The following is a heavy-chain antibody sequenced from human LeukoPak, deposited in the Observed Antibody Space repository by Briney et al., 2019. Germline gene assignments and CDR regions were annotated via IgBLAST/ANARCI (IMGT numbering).Heavy chain of an antibody. V-gene: IGHV4-59*01. CDR2: IYYSGST. Sequence: SETLSLTCTVSGGSISSYYWSWIRQPPGKGLEWIGYIYYSGSTNYNPSLKSRVTISVDTSKSQFSLKLSSVSAADTGVYYCARGGIAVAGLDYWGQGTLVTVSS. CDR3: ARGGIAVAGLDY. D-gene: IGHD6-19*01. CDR1: GGSISSYY. J-gene: IGHJ4*02.